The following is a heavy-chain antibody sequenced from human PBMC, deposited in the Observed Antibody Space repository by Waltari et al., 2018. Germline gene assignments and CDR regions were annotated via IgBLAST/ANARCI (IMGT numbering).Heavy chain of an antibody. D-gene: IGHD3-3*01. Sequence: QVQLVQSGAEVKKPGSSVKVSCKASGGTFSSYAISWVRQAPGQGLEWMGGIIPIMSLANYAQNVQGRVTIPADKSTSTAYMELSSLRSEDTAVYYCATSCITIFVVVIEGAFDIWGQGTMVTVSS. CDR2: IIPIMSLA. CDR3: ATSCITIFVVVIEGAFDI. J-gene: IGHJ3*02. V-gene: IGHV1-69*10. CDR1: GGTFSSYA.